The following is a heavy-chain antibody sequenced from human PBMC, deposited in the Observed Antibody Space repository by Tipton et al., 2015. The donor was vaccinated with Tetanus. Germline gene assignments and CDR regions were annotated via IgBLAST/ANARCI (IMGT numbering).Heavy chain of an antibody. V-gene: IGHV4-34*01. CDR2: INHSGST. CDR3: ARHSSLKALNY. CDR1: GGSFSDFY. J-gene: IGHJ4*02. D-gene: IGHD3-9*01. Sequence: TLSLTCAVSGGSFSDFYWSWIRQPPGKGLEWIGEINHSGSTNSKPSLKSRVSMSVDTSKNQFSLELSSVTAADTAVYYCARHSSLKALNYWGQGTLVTASS.